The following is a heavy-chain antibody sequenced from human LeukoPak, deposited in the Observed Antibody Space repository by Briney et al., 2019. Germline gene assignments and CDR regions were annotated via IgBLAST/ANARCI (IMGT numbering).Heavy chain of an antibody. Sequence: GGSLRLSCAASGFTFSSYWMSWVRQAPGKGLEWVSNISQDSSEKYYADSVKGRFTISRDNAKNSLYLQMNSLRAEGTVVYYSARVRGGVWGSYRYHYGGEGPLVTVPS. CDR1: GFTFSSYW. V-gene: IGHV3-7*01. J-gene: IGHJ4*02. CDR2: ISQDSSEK. CDR3: ARVRGGVWGSYRYHY. D-gene: IGHD3-16*02.